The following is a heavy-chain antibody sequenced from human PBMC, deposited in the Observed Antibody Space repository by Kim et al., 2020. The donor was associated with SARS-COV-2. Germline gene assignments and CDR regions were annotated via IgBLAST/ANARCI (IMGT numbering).Heavy chain of an antibody. CDR1: GGSISSYY. J-gene: IGHJ6*02. CDR2: IYYSGST. Sequence: SETLSLTCTVSGGSISSYYWSWIRQPPGKRLEWIGYIYYSGSTNYNPSLKSRVTISVDMSKNQLSLKLTSVTAADTAVHYCARVQGLTIFGVVPPGGYYAMDVWGQGTAVTVSS. CDR3: ARVQGLTIFGVVPPGGYYAMDV. D-gene: IGHD3-3*01. V-gene: IGHV4-59*01.